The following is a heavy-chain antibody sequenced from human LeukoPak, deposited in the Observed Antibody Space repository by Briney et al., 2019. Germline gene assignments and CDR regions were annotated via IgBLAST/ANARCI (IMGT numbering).Heavy chain of an antibody. Sequence: GGSLRLSCAASGFTFSIYAMSWVRQAPGKGLEWVSAINGSGGSTYYADSVKGRFTISRDNSKDTLYLQMNSLRAEDTAVYYCAKWGCTGGSCYPFAYWGQGTLVTVSS. D-gene: IGHD2-15*01. V-gene: IGHV3-23*01. CDR3: AKWGCTGGSCYPFAY. CDR1: GFTFSIYA. CDR2: INGSGGST. J-gene: IGHJ4*02.